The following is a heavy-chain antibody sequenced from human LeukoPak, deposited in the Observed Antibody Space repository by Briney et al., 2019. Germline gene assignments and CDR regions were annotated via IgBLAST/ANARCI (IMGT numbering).Heavy chain of an antibody. CDR3: ARESTVGPIQTDALDI. V-gene: IGHV3-74*01. CDR2: INREETVA. Sequence: QPGRSLRLSYAASGFTFSTYYMHWVPQPPTKALVWVSRINREETVANYADSVGGRFTISRDNAKNTLYLQMNSLGAEDTAVYYCARESTVGPIQTDALDIWGQGTMVTVSS. J-gene: IGHJ3*02. D-gene: IGHD1-26*01. CDR1: GFTFSTYY.